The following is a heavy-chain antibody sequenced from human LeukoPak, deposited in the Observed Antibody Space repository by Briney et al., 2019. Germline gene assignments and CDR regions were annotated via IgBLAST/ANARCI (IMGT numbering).Heavy chain of an antibody. Sequence: PGGSLRLSCAASGFTFSSYAMSWVRQAPGKGLEWVSAISGSGGSTYYADSVKGRFTISRDNSKNTLYLQMNSLRAEDTAVYYCAKSSGGGYYYYYYYLDVWGKGTPVTVSS. V-gene: IGHV3-23*01. CDR1: GFTFSSYA. CDR2: ISGSGGST. CDR3: AKSSGGGYYYYYYYLDV. J-gene: IGHJ6*03. D-gene: IGHD3-10*01.